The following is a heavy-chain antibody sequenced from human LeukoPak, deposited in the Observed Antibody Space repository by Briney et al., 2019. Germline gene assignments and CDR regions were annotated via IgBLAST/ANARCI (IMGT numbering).Heavy chain of an antibody. J-gene: IGHJ4*02. D-gene: IGHD6-13*01. Sequence: PGGSLRLSCAASGFTFSTYPMHWVRQAPGKGLEWVAVISYGGSNTHYADSVKGRFTISRDNSKNTLYVQMNSLRAEDTAVYYCAREDSSWHFDYWGQGTLVTVSS. V-gene: IGHV3-30-3*01. CDR3: AREDSSWHFDY. CDR2: ISYGGSNT. CDR1: GFTFSTYP.